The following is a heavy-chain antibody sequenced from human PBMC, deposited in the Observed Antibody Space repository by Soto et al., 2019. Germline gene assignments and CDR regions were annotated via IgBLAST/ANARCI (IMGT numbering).Heavy chain of an antibody. D-gene: IGHD3-22*01. CDR2: IYYSGST. CDR1: GGSISSGDYY. J-gene: IGHJ5*02. Sequence: SETLSLTCTVSGGSISSGDYYWSWIRQPPGKGLEWIGYIYYSGSTYYNPSLKSRVTISLDKSNNQFSLKLSSLTAADTAVYFCARRINSNSICYWPPWGQGTLVTVSS. CDR3: ARRINSNSICYWPP. V-gene: IGHV4-30-4*01.